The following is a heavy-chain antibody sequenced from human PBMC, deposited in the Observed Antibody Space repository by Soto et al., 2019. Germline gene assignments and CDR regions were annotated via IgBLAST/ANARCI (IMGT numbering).Heavy chain of an antibody. CDR2: IYYSGST. CDR1: GGSISSSSYY. Sequence: PSETLSLTCTVSGGSISSSSYYWGWIRQPPGKGLEWIGSIYYSGSTYYNPSLKSRVTISVDTSKNQFSLKLSSVTAADTAVYYCARRILLRTWFDPWGQGTLVTVSS. V-gene: IGHV4-39*01. CDR3: ARRILLRTWFDP. J-gene: IGHJ5*02.